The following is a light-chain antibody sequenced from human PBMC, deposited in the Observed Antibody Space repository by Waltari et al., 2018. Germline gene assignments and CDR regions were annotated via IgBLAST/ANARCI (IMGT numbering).Light chain of an antibody. Sequence: QSVLTQPPSASGTPGQRVTLSCSGGSSNIRTNSVNWYQQLPGTAPKLLIFTNVHRPSGVPDRVSGSKSGTSASLASSGLQSEDEADYYCAAWDDSLNIWVFGGGTKLTVL. V-gene: IGLV1-44*01. CDR1: SSNIRTNS. CDR2: TNV. CDR3: AAWDDSLNIWV. J-gene: IGLJ3*02.